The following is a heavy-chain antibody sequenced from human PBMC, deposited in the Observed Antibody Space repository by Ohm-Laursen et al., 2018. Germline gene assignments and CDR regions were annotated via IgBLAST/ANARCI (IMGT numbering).Heavy chain of an antibody. Sequence: SLRLSCAVSGFTFSSYWMSWVRQAPGKGLEWVANIKQDGSKTYYVDPVKGRFTISRDNAQNSLYLQMNSLRAEDTAVYYCARKLYYYDSGDKGWFDPWGQGTLVTVSS. CDR3: ARKLYYYDSGDKGWFDP. CDR2: IKQDGSKT. D-gene: IGHD3-22*01. CDR1: GFTFSSYW. V-gene: IGHV3-7*01. J-gene: IGHJ5*02.